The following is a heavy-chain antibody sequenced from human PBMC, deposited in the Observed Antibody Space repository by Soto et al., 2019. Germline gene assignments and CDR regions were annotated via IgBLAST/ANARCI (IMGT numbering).Heavy chain of an antibody. Sequence: GASVKVSCKASGYTFTGYYMHWVRQAPGQGLEWMGWINPNSGGTNYAQKFQGWVTMTRDTSISTAYMELSRLRSDDTAVYYCAREDCSSTSCYPPNWFDPWGQGTLVPVSS. V-gene: IGHV1-2*04. CDR1: GYTFTGYY. D-gene: IGHD2-2*01. CDR2: INPNSGGT. J-gene: IGHJ5*02. CDR3: AREDCSSTSCYPPNWFDP.